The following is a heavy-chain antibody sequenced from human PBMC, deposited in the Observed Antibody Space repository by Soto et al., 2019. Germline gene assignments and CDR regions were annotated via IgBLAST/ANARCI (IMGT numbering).Heavy chain of an antibody. Sequence: EEQLVESGGGLIQPGGSLRLSCAASGFTVSSNYMSWVRQAPWKGLEWVSISYSGGSTYYADSVKGRFTISRDTFKNTLHLQMNSLRAEDTAVYYCARLLYSSSRYPFDPWGQGTLVTVSS. J-gene: IGHJ5*02. V-gene: IGHV3-53*01. D-gene: IGHD6-13*01. CDR1: GFTVSSNY. CDR2: SYSGGST. CDR3: ARLLYSSSRYPFDP.